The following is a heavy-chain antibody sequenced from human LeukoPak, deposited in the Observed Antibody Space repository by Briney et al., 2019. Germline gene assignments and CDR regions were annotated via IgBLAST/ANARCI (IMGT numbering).Heavy chain of an antibody. J-gene: IGHJ3*02. CDR2: IRVSDGAR. Sequence: GGSLRLSCVASGFAFPTYAMMWVRQVPGKGLEWASSIRVSDGARFYADSVKGRFTMSRDNPKNTLFLQMNSLRPEDTTVYYCAKEPRWEQLHSFDIWGQGTTVTVSS. CDR3: AKEPRWEQLHSFDI. D-gene: IGHD1/OR15-1a*01. CDR1: GFAFPTYA. V-gene: IGHV3-23*01.